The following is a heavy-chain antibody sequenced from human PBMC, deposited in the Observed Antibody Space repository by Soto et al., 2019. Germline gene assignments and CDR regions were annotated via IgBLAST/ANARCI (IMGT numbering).Heavy chain of an antibody. D-gene: IGHD3-10*01. CDR1: GDPITSGGFF. CDR2: IYYSGVT. CDR3: ARDLRGRRSGRFDP. Sequence: QVQLQESGPGLVKPSQTLSVTCTLSGDPITSGGFFWTWIRQHPAKGLEWIGYIYYSGVTYYNPSLRSRATISVDTSKNQFSLNLSSVTAADTAMYYCARDLRGRRSGRFDPWGQGTRVTVSS. J-gene: IGHJ5*02. V-gene: IGHV4-31*03.